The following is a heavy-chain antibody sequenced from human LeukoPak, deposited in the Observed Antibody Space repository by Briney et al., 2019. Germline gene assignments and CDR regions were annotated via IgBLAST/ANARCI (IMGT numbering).Heavy chain of an antibody. CDR3: AKARGMSYAIFFDY. J-gene: IGHJ4*02. Sequence: GGSLRLSCAASGFTFSSYAMSWVRQAPGKGLEWVSAISGSGGSIYYADSVKGRFTISRDNSKNTLYLQMNSLRAEDTAVYYCAKARGMSYAIFFDYWGQGTLVTVSS. V-gene: IGHV3-23*01. D-gene: IGHD3-9*01. CDR1: GFTFSSYA. CDR2: ISGSGGSI.